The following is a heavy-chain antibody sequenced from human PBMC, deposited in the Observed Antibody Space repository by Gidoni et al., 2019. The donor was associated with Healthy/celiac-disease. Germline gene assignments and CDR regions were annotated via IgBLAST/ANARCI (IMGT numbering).Heavy chain of an antibody. J-gene: IGHJ4*02. CDR1: GFTFSSYE. CDR2: ISSSGRTI. V-gene: IGHV3-48*03. CDR3: ARDLPPGRDFDY. Sequence: EVQLVESGGGLVQPGGSLRLSCAASGFTFSSYEMNWVRQAPGKGLEWVSYISSSGRTIYYADSVKGRFTISRDNAKNSLYLQMNSLRAEDTAVYYCARDLPPGRDFDYWGQGTLVTVSS. D-gene: IGHD3-10*01.